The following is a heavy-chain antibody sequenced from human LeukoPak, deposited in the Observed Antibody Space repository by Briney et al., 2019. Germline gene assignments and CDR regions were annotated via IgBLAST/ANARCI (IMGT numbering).Heavy chain of an antibody. Sequence: SETLSLTCAVYGGSFSGYYWSWLRQPPGKGLEWIGEINHSGSTNYNPSLKSRVTISVDTSKNQFSLKLSSVTAADTAVYYCARVGRCSGGSCYGYYYYYGMDVWGKGTTVTVSS. CDR3: ARVGRCSGGSCYGYYYYYGMDV. CDR1: GGSFSGYY. J-gene: IGHJ6*04. D-gene: IGHD2-15*01. V-gene: IGHV4-34*01. CDR2: INHSGST.